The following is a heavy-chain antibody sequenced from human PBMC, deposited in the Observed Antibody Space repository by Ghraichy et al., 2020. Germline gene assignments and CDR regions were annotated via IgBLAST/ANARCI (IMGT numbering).Heavy chain of an antibody. CDR1: GGSISSGGYY. CDR3: ARDQPGPKEPGPGQTASV. V-gene: IGHV4-31*03. CDR2: IYYSGST. J-gene: IGHJ4*02. D-gene: IGHD1-14*01. Sequence: SDTLSLTCTVSGGSISSGGYYWSWIRQHPGKGLEWIGYIYYSGSTYYNPSLKSRVTISVDTSKNQFSLKLSSVTAADTAVYYCARDQPGPKEPGPGQTASVWGQGTLVTVSS.